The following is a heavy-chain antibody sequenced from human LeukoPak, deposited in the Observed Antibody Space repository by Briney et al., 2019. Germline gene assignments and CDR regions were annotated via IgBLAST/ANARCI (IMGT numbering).Heavy chain of an antibody. D-gene: IGHD3-16*02. J-gene: IGHJ4*02. V-gene: IGHV1-24*01. CDR1: GYTFTSYG. Sequence: ASVKVSCKASGYTFTSYGISWVRQAPGKGLEWMGGFDPEDGETIYAQKFQGRVTMTEDTSTDTAYMELSSLRSEDTAVYYCATDLGLRLGGLSLLGYGYWGQGTLVTVSS. CDR2: FDPEDGET. CDR3: ATDLGLRLGGLSLLGYGY.